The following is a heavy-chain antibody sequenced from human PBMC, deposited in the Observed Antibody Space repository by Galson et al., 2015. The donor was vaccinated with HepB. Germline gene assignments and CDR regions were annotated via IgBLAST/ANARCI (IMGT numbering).Heavy chain of an antibody. CDR2: FDPEDGET. Sequence: SVKVSCKVSGYTLTELSMHWVRQAPGKGLEWMGGFDPEDGETIYAQKFQGRVTMTEDTSTDTAYMELSSLRSEDTAVYYCATATDSSGYYVKYYGMDVWGQGTTVTVSS. J-gene: IGHJ6*02. D-gene: IGHD3-22*01. CDR1: GYTLTELS. CDR3: ATATDSSGYYVKYYGMDV. V-gene: IGHV1-24*01.